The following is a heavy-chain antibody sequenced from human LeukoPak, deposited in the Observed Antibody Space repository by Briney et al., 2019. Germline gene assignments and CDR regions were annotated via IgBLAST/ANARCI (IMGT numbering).Heavy chain of an antibody. V-gene: IGHV3-48*03. CDR2: ISSSGSTI. CDR1: GFTFISYE. J-gene: IGHJ4*02. Sequence: GGSLRLSCAASGFTFISYEVNWVRQAPGKGLEWVSYISSSGSTIYYADSVKGRFTISRDNAKNSLYLQMNSLRGEDTAVYYCAREGVVSFDYWRQGTLVTVSS. D-gene: IGHD2-15*01. CDR3: AREGVVSFDY.